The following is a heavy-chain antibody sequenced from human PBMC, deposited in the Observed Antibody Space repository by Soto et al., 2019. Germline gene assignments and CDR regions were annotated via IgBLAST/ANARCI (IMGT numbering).Heavy chain of an antibody. CDR1: GGSLSSYY. Sequence: PSDTLSLTWTVSGGSLSSYYWSWIRQPPGKGLEWIGYMYHSGSTYYNPSLKSRVTISIDRSKNQFSLKLSSVTAADTAVYYCARVPDYWGQGILVTVSS. V-gene: IGHV4-59*12. CDR3: ARVPDY. D-gene: IGHD2-2*01. J-gene: IGHJ4*02. CDR2: MYHSGST.